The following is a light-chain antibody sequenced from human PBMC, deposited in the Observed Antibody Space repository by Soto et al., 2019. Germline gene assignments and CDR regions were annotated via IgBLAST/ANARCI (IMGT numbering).Light chain of an antibody. CDR1: QSISVW. CDR2: KAS. CDR3: QQYNSYSPT. J-gene: IGKJ1*01. Sequence: DIQMTQSPSTLSASVGDRVTITCRASQSISVWLAWYQQKAGKAPNLLIYKASRLESGVPSRFSGSGSETEFTLTISGLQPRDSATYYCQQYNSYSPTFGQGTKVDIX. V-gene: IGKV1-5*03.